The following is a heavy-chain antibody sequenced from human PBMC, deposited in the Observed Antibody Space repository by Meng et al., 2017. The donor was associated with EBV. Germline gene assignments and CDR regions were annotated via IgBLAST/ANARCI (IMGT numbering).Heavy chain of an antibody. J-gene: IGHJ4*02. V-gene: IGHV1-69*01. CDR3: ASAEHYGDYVFEY. Sequence: QSGAGLKQPGSPVKSPAKPHGGILRSFAISWVRQAPGQGLEWMGGIIPLFHTTNYAQKFQGRLHIIADESSATTYMELSSLRSEDTAIYYCASAEHYGDYVFEYWGQGTLVTVSS. D-gene: IGHD4-17*01. CDR2: IIPLFHTT. CDR1: GGILRSFA.